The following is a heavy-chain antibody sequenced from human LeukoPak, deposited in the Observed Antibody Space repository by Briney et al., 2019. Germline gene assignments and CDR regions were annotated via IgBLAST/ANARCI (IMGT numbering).Heavy chain of an antibody. CDR1: GGSISSYY. V-gene: IGHV4-59*08. J-gene: IGHJ6*02. D-gene: IGHD2-2*01. Sequence: SETLSLTCTVSGGSISSYYWSWIRQPPGKGLEWIGYICYSGSTNYNPSLKSRVTISVDTSKNQFSLKLSSVTAADTAVYYCARHRCSSTSCHDYYYGTDVWGQGTTVTVSS. CDR2: ICYSGST. CDR3: ARHRCSSTSCHDYYYGTDV.